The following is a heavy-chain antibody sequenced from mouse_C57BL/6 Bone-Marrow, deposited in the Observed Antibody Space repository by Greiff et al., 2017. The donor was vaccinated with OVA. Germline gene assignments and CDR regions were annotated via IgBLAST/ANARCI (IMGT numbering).Heavy chain of an antibody. J-gene: IGHJ1*03. D-gene: IGHD1-1*01. CDR3: ARRYYGSRSWYFDV. V-gene: IGHV1-80*01. CDR2: IYPGDGDT. Sequence: VKVVESGAELVKPGASVKISCKASGYAFSSYWMNWVKQRPGKGLEWIGQIYPGDGDTNYNGKFKGKATLTADKSSSTAYMQLSSLTSEDSAVYFCARRYYGSRSWYFDVWGTGTTVTVSS. CDR1: GYAFSSYW.